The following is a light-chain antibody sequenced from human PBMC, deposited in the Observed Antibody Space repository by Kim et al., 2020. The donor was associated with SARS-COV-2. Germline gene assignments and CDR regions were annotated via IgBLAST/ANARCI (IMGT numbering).Light chain of an antibody. CDR3: QQYDNSPYN. J-gene: IGKJ2*01. V-gene: IGKV3-20*01. CDR1: RRVNSNN. Sequence: LAPGDRVTLSCRASRRVNSNNLAWFQQRRGQAPRLLIYDVFKRATGIPDRFSGSGSGTDFTLTITTLEPEDFAVYYCQQYDNSPYNFGQGTKLEI. CDR2: DVF.